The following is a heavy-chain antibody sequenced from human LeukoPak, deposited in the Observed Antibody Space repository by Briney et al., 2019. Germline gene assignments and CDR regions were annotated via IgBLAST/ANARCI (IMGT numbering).Heavy chain of an antibody. J-gene: IGHJ4*02. CDR2: ISRGASRT. Sequence: GGSLRLSCAASGFTFSNHWMHWVRQAPGKGLMWVSRISRGASRTDYADSVKGRFTISRDDAKNTLYLQVNSLRVEDTAVYYCARDASKGLFDSWGQGTLVTVSS. CDR3: ARDASKGLFDS. V-gene: IGHV3-74*01. CDR1: GFTFSNHW.